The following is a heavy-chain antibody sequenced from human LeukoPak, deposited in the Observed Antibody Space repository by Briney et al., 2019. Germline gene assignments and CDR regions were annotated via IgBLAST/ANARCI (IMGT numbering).Heavy chain of an antibody. CDR2: IYYSGST. CDR3: AAWGATGAFDI. D-gene: IGHD1-26*01. CDR1: GGSISSYY. Sequence: PSETLSLTCTVSGGSISSYYWSWIRQHPGKGREWIGYIYYSGSTNYNPSLKSRVTISVDTSKNQFSLKLSSVTAADTAVYYCAAWGATGAFDIWGQGTMITVSS. J-gene: IGHJ3*02. V-gene: IGHV4-59*12.